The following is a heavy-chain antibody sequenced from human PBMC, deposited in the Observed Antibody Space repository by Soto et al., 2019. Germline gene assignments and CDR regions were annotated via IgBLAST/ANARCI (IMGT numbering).Heavy chain of an antibody. V-gene: IGHV3-30*18. CDR1: GFTFSSYG. D-gene: IGHD3-10*01. CDR2: ISYDGSNK. J-gene: IGHJ4*02. Sequence: QVQLVESGGGVVQPGRSLRLSCAASGFTFSSYGMHWVRQAPGKGLEWVAVISYDGSNKYYADSVKGRFTISRDNSKNTLYLQMNSLRAEDTAVYYCAKDRYITMVRGIFDYWGQGTLVTVSS. CDR3: AKDRYITMVRGIFDY.